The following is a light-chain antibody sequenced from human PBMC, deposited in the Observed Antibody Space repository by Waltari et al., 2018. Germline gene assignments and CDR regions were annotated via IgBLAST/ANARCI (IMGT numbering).Light chain of an antibody. J-gene: IGLJ3*02. CDR1: SSDIGGYQY. V-gene: IGLV2-14*01. CDR3: SSYMNSSLV. Sequence: QPALTQPASVSGSPGQSITISCTGTSSDIGGYQYVSWYQQHPGHAPKLMIYVVSNRPSGFCNRCSDSKSGSTASLTISRLQSEDETNYYCSSYMNSSLVFGAGTKVTVL. CDR2: VVS.